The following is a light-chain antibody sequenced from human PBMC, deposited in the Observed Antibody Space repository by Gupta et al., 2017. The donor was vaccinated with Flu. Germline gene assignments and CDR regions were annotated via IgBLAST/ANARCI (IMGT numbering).Light chain of an antibody. V-gene: IGKV3-20*01. Sequence: EIGLTQSPGTLSLSPGERATLSCRASQSVSRGFLAWYQQKPGQAPRLLIYGATSRATGIPDRFSGRGSGTEFTLTISRLEPEDFAVYYCQHDDNSPETFGRGTKVEV. CDR3: QHDDNSPET. J-gene: IGKJ1*01. CDR1: QSVSRGF. CDR2: GAT.